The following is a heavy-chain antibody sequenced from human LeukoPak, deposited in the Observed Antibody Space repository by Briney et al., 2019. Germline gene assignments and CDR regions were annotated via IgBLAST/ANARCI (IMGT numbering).Heavy chain of an antibody. CDR2: INHSGST. J-gene: IGHJ4*02. D-gene: IGHD5-18*01. CDR1: GGSFSGYY. CDR3: ARGAADSYGFWAVAAHTEGVFDY. Sequence: PSETLSLTCAVYGGSFSGYYWSWIRQPPGKGLEWIGEINHSGSTNYNPPLKSRGTISVDTSKNQFSLKLSSVTAADTAVYYCARGAADSYGFWAVAAHTEGVFDYWGQGTLVTVSS. V-gene: IGHV4-34*01.